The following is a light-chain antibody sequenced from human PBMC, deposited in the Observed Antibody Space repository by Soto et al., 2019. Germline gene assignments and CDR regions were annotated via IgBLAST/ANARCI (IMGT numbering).Light chain of an antibody. CDR2: AAS. CDR1: QSVSSD. V-gene: IGKV3D-15*01. CDR3: QQYNSWPIT. Sequence: SLSPGTLSSSPGKRTRLSNRASQSVSSDLAWYVQKPGQAPRRVIYAASSRATGIPDRFSGSGSGTEFTLTIGGLQSEDFAVYYCQQYNSWPITFGQGTRLEIK. J-gene: IGKJ5*01.